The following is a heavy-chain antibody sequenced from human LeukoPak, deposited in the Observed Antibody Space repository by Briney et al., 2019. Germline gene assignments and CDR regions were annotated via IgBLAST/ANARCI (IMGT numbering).Heavy chain of an antibody. CDR2: ISSISTYI. J-gene: IGHJ4*02. V-gene: IGHV3-21*01. CDR3: ARLSGSFGRYYFDY. CDR1: GFTFSGYS. D-gene: IGHD1-26*01. Sequence: PGGSLRLSCAASGFTFSGYSINWVRQAPGKGLESVSSISSISTYIYYADSVKGRFTISRDNAKNSLYLQMNSLRAEDTAVYYCARLSGSFGRYYFDYWGQGTLVTVSS.